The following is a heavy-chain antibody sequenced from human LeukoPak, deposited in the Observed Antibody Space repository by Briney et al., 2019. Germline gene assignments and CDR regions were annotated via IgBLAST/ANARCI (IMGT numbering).Heavy chain of an antibody. J-gene: IGHJ5*02. CDR2: VIPIFGTA. D-gene: IGHD3-22*01. CDR1: GGTFSSYA. V-gene: IGHV1-69*05. CDR3: ARGRGVFYDSSGYWGFDP. Sequence: SVKVSCKASGGTFSSYAISWVRQAPGQGLEWMGGVIPIFGTANYAQKFQGRVTITTDESTSTAYMELSSLRSEDTAVYYCARGRGVFYDSSGYWGFDPWGQGTLVTVSS.